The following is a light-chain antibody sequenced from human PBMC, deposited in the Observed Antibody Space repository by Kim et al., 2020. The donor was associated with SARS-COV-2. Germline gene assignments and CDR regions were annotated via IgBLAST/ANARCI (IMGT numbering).Light chain of an antibody. CDR1: KLGDKY. J-gene: IGLJ1*01. V-gene: IGLV3-1*01. CDR2: QDS. Sequence: SYELTQPPSVSVSPGQTASITCSGDKLGDKYACWYQQKPGQSPVLVIYQDSKRPSGIPERFSGSNSGNTATLTISGTQAMVEADYYCQARASSTAYVFGT. CDR3: QARASSTAYV.